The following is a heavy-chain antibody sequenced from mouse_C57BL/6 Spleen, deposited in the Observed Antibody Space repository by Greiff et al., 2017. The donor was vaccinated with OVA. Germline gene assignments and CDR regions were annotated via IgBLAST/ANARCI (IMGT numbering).Heavy chain of an antibody. D-gene: IGHD3-2*02. CDR2: FHPYNDDT. CDR1: GYTFTTYP. V-gene: IGHV1-47*01. J-gene: IGHJ2*01. Sequence: QVQLQQSGAELVKPGASVKMSCKASGYTFTTYPIEWMKQTHGKSLAWIGNFHPYNDDTKYNDKFKGKATLTVEKTSSTVYLELSRLKSDYSAVKYCARMGSSGYLDYWGQGTTLTVSS. CDR3: ARMGSSGYLDY.